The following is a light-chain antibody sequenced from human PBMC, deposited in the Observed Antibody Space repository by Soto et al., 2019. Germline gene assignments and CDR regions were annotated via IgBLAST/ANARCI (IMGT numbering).Light chain of an antibody. CDR3: QQYNNWPPWT. Sequence: EFVLTQSPGTLSLSPGERATLSCRASQTVRNNYLAWYQQKPGQAPRLLIYDASSRATGIPDRFSGGGSGTDFTLTISRLEPEDFAVYYCQQYNNWPPWTFGQGTKLDIK. CDR2: DAS. J-gene: IGKJ1*01. V-gene: IGKV3-20*01. CDR1: QTVRNNY.